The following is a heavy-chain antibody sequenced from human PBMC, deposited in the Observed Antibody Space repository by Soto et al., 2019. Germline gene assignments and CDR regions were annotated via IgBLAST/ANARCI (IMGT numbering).Heavy chain of an antibody. CDR2: IDWDDDK. D-gene: IGHD6-6*01. V-gene: IGHV2-70*01. J-gene: IGHJ4*02. CDR3: ARTSTAEYYFDY. CDR1: GFSLSTSGLC. Sequence: GSGATLVNPTQTLTLTCTFSGFSLSTSGLCVSWIRQPPGKALEWLALIDWDDDKYYSTSLKTRLTISKDTSKNQVVLTMTNMDPVDTATYYCARTSTAEYYFDYWGQGTLVTVSS.